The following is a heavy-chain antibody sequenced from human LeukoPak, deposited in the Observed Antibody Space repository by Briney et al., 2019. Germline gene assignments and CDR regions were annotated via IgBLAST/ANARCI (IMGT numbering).Heavy chain of an antibody. J-gene: IGHJ6*02. V-gene: IGHV3-23*01. CDR3: ASNGVVGATTYYYYGMDV. Sequence: AGGSLRLSCAASGFTFSSYAMSWVRQAPGKGLEWVSAISGSGGSTYYADSVKGRFTISRDNSKNTLYLQMNSLRAEDTAVYYCASNGVVGATTYYYYGMDVWGQGTTVTVSS. CDR1: GFTFSSYA. CDR2: ISGSGGST. D-gene: IGHD1-26*01.